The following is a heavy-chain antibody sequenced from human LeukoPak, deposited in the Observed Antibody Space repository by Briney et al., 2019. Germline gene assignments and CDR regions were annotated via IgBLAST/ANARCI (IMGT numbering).Heavy chain of an antibody. V-gene: IGHV3-30-3*01. CDR3: ATGGNFYYSH. J-gene: IGHJ1*01. CDR1: GFTFSSYA. Sequence: GRSLRLSCAASGFTFSSYAMHWVRQAPGKGLEWVAVISYDGSNKYYADSVKGRFTISRDNSKNTLSLQMNSLRAEDTAVYSCATGGNFYYSHWGQGTLVTVSS. D-gene: IGHD4-11*01. CDR2: ISYDGSNK.